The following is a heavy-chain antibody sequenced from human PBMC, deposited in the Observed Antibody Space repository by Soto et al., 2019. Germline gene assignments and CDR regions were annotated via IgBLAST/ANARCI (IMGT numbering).Heavy chain of an antibody. CDR1: RYTFTSYD. D-gene: IGHD3-22*01. CDR3: ATSSYDSSAYYYYNDY. V-gene: IGHV1-8*01. CDR2: MNPNSGNT. Sequence: ASVKVSCKASRYTFTSYDINWVRQATGQGLEWMGWMNPNSGNTGYAQKFQGRVTMTRNTSISTAYMELSSLRSEDTAVYYCATSSYDSSAYYYYNDYWGQGTLVTVSS. J-gene: IGHJ4*02.